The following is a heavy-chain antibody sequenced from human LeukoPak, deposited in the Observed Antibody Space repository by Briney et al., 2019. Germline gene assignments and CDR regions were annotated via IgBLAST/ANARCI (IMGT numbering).Heavy chain of an antibody. CDR3: AGSRARSMQIEY. J-gene: IGHJ4*02. V-gene: IGHV4-4*09. Sequence: SETLSLTCAVSGDSITGYYWSWIWRPPGKGLEWIGYMHPSGSTNYNPSLKSRVIILADMSKNQFSLKLSSVTAADTAVYYCAGSRARSMQIEYWGQGALVTVSS. D-gene: IGHD2-8*01. CDR2: MHPSGST. CDR1: GDSITGYY.